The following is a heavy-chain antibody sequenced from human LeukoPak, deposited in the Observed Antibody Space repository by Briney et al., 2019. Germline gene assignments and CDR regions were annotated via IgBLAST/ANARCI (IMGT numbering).Heavy chain of an antibody. D-gene: IGHD6-19*01. V-gene: IGHV4-4*07. CDR1: GGSISSYY. J-gene: IGHJ5*02. Sequence: PSETLSLTCTVSGGSISSYYWSWIRQPAGKGLEWIGRIYTSGSTNYNPSLKSRVTMSVDTSKNQFSLKLSTVTAADTAVYYCARGSLFRAGNWFDPWGQGTLVTVSS. CDR2: IYTSGST. CDR3: ARGSLFRAGNWFDP.